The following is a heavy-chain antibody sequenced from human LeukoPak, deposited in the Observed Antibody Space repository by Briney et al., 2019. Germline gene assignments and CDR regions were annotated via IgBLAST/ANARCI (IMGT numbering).Heavy chain of an antibody. CDR3: ARILTRKVVTVFGY. Sequence: ASVKVSCKASGYTFTSYDINWVRQATGQGLEWMGWINPNSGNTDYAQKFQGRVTMTRNTSISTAYMELSSLRSEDTAVYYCARILTRKVVTVFGYWGQGTLVTVSS. CDR2: INPNSGNT. CDR1: GYTFTSYD. D-gene: IGHD2-21*02. V-gene: IGHV1-8*01. J-gene: IGHJ4*02.